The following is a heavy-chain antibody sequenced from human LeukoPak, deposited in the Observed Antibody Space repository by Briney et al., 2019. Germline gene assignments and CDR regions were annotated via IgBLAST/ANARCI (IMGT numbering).Heavy chain of an antibody. CDR2: ISAYNGNT. D-gene: IGHD2-21*01. CDR3: ARGLGAYCGGDCRNWFDP. J-gene: IGHJ5*02. CDR1: GYTFTSYG. Sequence: ASVNVSCKASGYTFTSYGISWVRQAPGQGLEWMGWISAYNGNTNYAQKLQGRVTMTTDTSTSTAYMELRSLRSDDTAVYYCARGLGAYCGGDCRNWFDPWGQGTLVTVSS. V-gene: IGHV1-18*01.